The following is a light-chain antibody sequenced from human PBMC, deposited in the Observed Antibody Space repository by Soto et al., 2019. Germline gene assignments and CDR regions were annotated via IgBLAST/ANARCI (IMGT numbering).Light chain of an antibody. CDR3: SSYTSRSTPV. CDR1: SSDVGTYKY. CDR2: EVS. V-gene: IGLV2-14*01. Sequence: QSALTQPASVSGSPGKSITISCTGTSSDVGTYKYVSWYQQLPGKAPKLMIYEVSNRPSGVSNRFSGSKSGNTASLTISELQAEDEADYYCSSYTSRSTPVFGGGTKLTVL. J-gene: IGLJ2*01.